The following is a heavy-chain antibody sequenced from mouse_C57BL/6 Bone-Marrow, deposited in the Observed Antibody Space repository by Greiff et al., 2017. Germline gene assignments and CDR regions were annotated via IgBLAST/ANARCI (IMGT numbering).Heavy chain of an antibody. CDR1: GYNFTSYW. CDR2: IYPGSGST. Sequence: QVQLQQPGAELVKPGASVKMSCKASGYNFTSYWITWVKPRPGQGLEWIGDIYPGSGSTNYNEKFKSKATLTVATSSSTAYMQHSSLTSEDSAVYYCARDDPYAMDYWGQGTSVTVSS. CDR3: ARDDPYAMDY. D-gene: IGHD2-12*01. V-gene: IGHV1-55*01. J-gene: IGHJ4*01.